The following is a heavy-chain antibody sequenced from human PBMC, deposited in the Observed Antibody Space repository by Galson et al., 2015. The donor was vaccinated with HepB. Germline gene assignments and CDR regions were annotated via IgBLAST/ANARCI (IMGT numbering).Heavy chain of an antibody. V-gene: IGHV1-69*02. Sequence: SVKVSCKASGGTFSSYTISWVRQAPGQGPEWMGRIIPILGIANYAQKFQGRVTITADKSTSTAYMELSSLRSEDTAVYYCARAHLIDGYFDYWGQGTLVTVSS. D-gene: IGHD3-16*01. CDR1: GGTFSSYT. CDR2: IIPILGIA. CDR3: ARAHLIDGYFDY. J-gene: IGHJ4*02.